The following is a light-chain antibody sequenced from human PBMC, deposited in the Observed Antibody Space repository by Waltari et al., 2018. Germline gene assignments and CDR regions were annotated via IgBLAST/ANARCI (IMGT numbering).Light chain of an antibody. V-gene: IGLV3-21*04. CDR3: QVWDRSSDSWV. CDR1: NIGSNS. CDR2: FDS. J-gene: IGLJ3*02. Sequence: SYVLTQPPSVSVAPGKTARIRCGGNNIGSNSVQWYPQKPGQAPILFLYFDSDRPSGIPERFSGSNFGDTATLTISRVEAGDEADYYCQVWDRSSDSWVFGGGTKLTVL.